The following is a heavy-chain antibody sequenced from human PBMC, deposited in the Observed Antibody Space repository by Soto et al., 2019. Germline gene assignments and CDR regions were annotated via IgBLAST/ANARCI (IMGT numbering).Heavy chain of an antibody. J-gene: IGHJ3*02. V-gene: IGHV4-34*01. CDR3: AKVGIVAMLYAFDI. CDR2: INHSGST. Sequence: SETLCLTCAVFGGSFSGYYWSWIRQPPGKGLEWIGEINHSGSTNYNPSLMSRVTISVDTSKNQFSLKLSSVTAADTAVYSCAKVGIVAMLYAFDIWGHGTMDTVS. D-gene: IGHD5-12*01. CDR1: GGSFSGYY.